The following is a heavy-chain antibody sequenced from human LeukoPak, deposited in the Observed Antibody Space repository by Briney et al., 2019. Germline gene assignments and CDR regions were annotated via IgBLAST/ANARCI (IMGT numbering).Heavy chain of an antibody. CDR1: GGSISSGGYS. D-gene: IGHD2/OR15-2a*01. CDR3: ARGILWYYYYYMDV. J-gene: IGHJ6*03. Sequence: SQTLSLTYAVSGGSISSGGYSWSWIRQPPGKGLEWIGYIYYSGSTYYNPSLKSRVTISVDTSKNQFSLKLSSVTAADTAVYYCARGILWYYYYYMDVWGKGTTVTVSS. CDR2: IYYSGST. V-gene: IGHV4-30-4*07.